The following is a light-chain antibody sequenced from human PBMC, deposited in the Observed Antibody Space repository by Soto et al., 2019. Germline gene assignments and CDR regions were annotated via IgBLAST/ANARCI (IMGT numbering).Light chain of an antibody. CDR3: QQYNNWPPLT. Sequence: VMTKAPATLSVSPGERATLSCRASESVSSNLAWYQQKPGQAPRLLIYGASTRATGIPARFSGSGSGTEFTLTITSLQSEDFAVYYCQQYNNWPPLTFGGGTKVDIK. CDR1: ESVSSN. CDR2: GAS. V-gene: IGKV3-15*01. J-gene: IGKJ4*01.